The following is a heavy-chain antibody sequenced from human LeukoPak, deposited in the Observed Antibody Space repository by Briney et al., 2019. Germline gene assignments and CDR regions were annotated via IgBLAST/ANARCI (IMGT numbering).Heavy chain of an antibody. D-gene: IGHD6-19*01. J-gene: IGHJ4*02. CDR1: GFDFRDYF. CDR3: PRGRFSSVWSLLCY. CDR2: INPDTEDS. V-gene: IGHV1-2*02. Sequence: ASVKVSCKASGFDFRDYFIHWVRQAPGEGLEWMGSINPDTEDSKIAQQFQGRVTMTRDTSMTTVYMDLSGLTSDDTAVYYCPRGRFSSVWSLLCYWGQGSLVIVSS.